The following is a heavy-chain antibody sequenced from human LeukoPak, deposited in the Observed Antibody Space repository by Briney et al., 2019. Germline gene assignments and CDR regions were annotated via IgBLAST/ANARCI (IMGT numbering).Heavy chain of an antibody. D-gene: IGHD3-16*01. CDR2: IYYSGST. CDR3: ARDSTPVSTGPNWFDP. Sequence: SQTLSLTCTVSGGSISSGGYYWSRIRQHPGKGLEWIGYIYYSGSTYYNPSLKSRVTISVDTSKNQFSLKLSSVTAADTAVYYCARDSTPVSTGPNWFDPWGQGTLVTVSS. J-gene: IGHJ5*02. CDR1: GGSISSGGYY. V-gene: IGHV4-31*03.